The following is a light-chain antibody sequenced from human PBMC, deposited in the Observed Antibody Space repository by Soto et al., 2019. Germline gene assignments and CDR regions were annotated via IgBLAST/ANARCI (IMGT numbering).Light chain of an antibody. J-gene: IGLJ1*01. CDR3: SSFTSSRTRI. Sequence: QSALTQPASVSGSPGQSITISCTGTNHDVGGFNYVSWFQQHPGKAPKLIISEVSNRPSGVSNRFSGSQSGDTASLTISGPQAEDESDYYCSSFTSSRTRIFGTGTKVTVL. V-gene: IGLV2-14*01. CDR1: NHDVGGFNY. CDR2: EVS.